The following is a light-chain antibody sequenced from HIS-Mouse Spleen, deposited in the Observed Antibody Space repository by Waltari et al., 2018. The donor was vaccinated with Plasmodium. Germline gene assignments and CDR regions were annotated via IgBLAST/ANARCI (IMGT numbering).Light chain of an antibody. CDR3: QQYNNWSFT. CDR1: QSVCSN. V-gene: IGKV3-15*01. Sequence: EIVMTQSTATLSVSPGERATLSCRASQSVCSNLAWYQQKPGQAPRLLIYGASTRATGIPARFSGSGSGTEFTLTISSLQSEDFAVYYCQQYNNWSFTFGPGTKVDIK. CDR2: GAS. J-gene: IGKJ3*01.